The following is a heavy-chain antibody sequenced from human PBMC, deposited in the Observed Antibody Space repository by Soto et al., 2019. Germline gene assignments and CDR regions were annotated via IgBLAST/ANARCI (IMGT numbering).Heavy chain of an antibody. V-gene: IGHV4-30-2*01. CDR3: ASSASGSYYGGYFRH. J-gene: IGHJ1*01. D-gene: IGHD1-26*01. Sequence: SETLSLTCAVSGGSISSGGYSWSWIRQPPGKGLEWIGYIYHSGSTYYNPSLKSRVTISVDRSKNQFSLKLSSVTAADTAVYYCASSASGSYYGGYFRHWGQGTLVTVSS. CDR1: GGSISSGGYS. CDR2: IYHSGST.